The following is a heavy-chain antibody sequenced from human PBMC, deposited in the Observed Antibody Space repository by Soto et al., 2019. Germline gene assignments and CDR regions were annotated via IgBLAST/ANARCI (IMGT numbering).Heavy chain of an antibody. CDR3: ARIHSSWGYEPRIFEY. CDR1: GFSLSTSGMC. V-gene: IGHV2-70*11. Sequence: SGPTLVNPTQTLTLTCTFSGFSLSTSGMCVSWIRQPPGKALEWLARIDWDDDKYYSTSLKTRLTISKDTSKNQVVLTMTNMDPVDTATYYCARIHSSWGYEPRIFEYWGQGTLVTVSS. J-gene: IGHJ4*02. CDR2: IDWDDDK. D-gene: IGHD5-12*01.